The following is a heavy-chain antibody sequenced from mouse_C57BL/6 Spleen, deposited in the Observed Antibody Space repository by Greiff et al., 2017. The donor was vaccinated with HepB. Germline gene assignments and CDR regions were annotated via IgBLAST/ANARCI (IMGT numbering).Heavy chain of an antibody. Sequence: EVMLVESGGGLVQPGGSLSLSCAASGFTFTDYYMSWVRQPPGKALEWLGFIRNKANGYTTEYSASVKGRFTISRDNSQSILYLQMNALRDEDSATYYCASPYGNYVGWYFDVWGTGTTVTVSS. CDR2: IRNKANGYTT. J-gene: IGHJ1*03. V-gene: IGHV7-3*01. D-gene: IGHD2-1*01. CDR1: GFTFTDYY. CDR3: ASPYGNYVGWYFDV.